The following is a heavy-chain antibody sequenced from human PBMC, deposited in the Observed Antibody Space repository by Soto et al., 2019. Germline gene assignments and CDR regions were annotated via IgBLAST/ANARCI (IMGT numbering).Heavy chain of an antibody. Sequence: PSETLSLTCAVYGGSFSGYYWSWIRQPPGKGLEWIGEINHSGSTNYNPSLKSRVTISVDTSKNQFSLKLSSVTAADTAVYYCARSLTSLRETYFDYWGQGTLVTVSS. J-gene: IGHJ4*02. CDR1: GGSFSGYY. D-gene: IGHD2-2*01. CDR3: ARSLTSLRETYFDY. CDR2: INHSGST. V-gene: IGHV4-34*01.